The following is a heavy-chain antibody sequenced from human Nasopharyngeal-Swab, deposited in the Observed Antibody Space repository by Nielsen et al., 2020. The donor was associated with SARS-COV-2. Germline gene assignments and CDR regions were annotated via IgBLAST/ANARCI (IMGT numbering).Heavy chain of an antibody. CDR2: INPNSGGT. J-gene: IGHJ3*02. D-gene: IGHD2-15*01. CDR1: GYSFTDYF. Sequence: ASVKVSCKASGYSFTDYFMEWVRLAPGQGLEWMGRINPNSGGTNYAKKFQGRVAMTRDASLSTGTMELSGLTSDDTAVYYCASARIPVPDAFDIWGQGTMVTVSS. V-gene: IGHV1-2*06. CDR3: ASARIPVPDAFDI.